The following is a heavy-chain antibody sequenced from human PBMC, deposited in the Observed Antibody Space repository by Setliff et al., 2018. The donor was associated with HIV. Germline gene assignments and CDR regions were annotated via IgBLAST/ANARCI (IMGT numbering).Heavy chain of an antibody. CDR2: LYTSGST. CDR1: GGSIDSGTYY. Sequence: SETLSLTCTVSGGSIDSGTYYWSWIRQPAGKGLEWIGRLYTSGSTNYNPSLKSRVIISVDTSKNQFSLKLSSVTAADTAVYYCARDTNLLDYNFWSGYSRGWFDPWGQGTLVTVSS. V-gene: IGHV4-61*02. D-gene: IGHD3-3*01. CDR3: ARDTNLLDYNFWSGYSRGWFDP. J-gene: IGHJ5*02.